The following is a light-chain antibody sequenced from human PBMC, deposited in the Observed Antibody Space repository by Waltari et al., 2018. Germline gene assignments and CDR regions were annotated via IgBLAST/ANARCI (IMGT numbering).Light chain of an antibody. Sequence: EIVLTQSPGSLSASPGERVTLSCRASQSVSRALAWYQPKPGQPPRLLIFGASNRATGIPDRFSGSGSGTDFSLTISRLEPADFAVYYCQHYVRLPATFGQGTKVEIK. CDR3: QHYVRLPAT. CDR1: QSVSRA. CDR2: GAS. V-gene: IGKV3-20*01. J-gene: IGKJ1*01.